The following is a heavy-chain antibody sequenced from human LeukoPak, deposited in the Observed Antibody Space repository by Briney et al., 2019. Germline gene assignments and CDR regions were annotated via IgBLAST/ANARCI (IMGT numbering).Heavy chain of an antibody. CDR3: ARGASYDSGCLDL. Sequence: SETLSLTCAVYGGSFSGHYWSWIRQPPGKGLEWIGEINHSGSTNYNPSLKSRVTISVDTSKNQFSLKLNSVTAADTAVYYCARGASYDSGCLDLWGRGTLVTVSS. CDR1: GGSFSGHY. D-gene: IGHD3-10*01. CDR2: INHSGST. V-gene: IGHV4-34*01. J-gene: IGHJ2*01.